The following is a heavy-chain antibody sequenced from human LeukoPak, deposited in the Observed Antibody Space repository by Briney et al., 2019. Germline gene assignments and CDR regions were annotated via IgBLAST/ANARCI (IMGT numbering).Heavy chain of an antibody. CDR2: IWYHGSNK. J-gene: IGHJ4*02. V-gene: IGHV3-33*01. CDR1: GFTFSNYG. CDR3: ARDYPSPDY. Sequence: GGSLRLSCAASGFTFSNYGMHWVRQAPGKGLEWVAVIWYHGSNKYYTDSVKGRFSISRDNSRNTLYLQTNSLGAEDTALYYCARDYPSPDYWGQGTLVTVSS.